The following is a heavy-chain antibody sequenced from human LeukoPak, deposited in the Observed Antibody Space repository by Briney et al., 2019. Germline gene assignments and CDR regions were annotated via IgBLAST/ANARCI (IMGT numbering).Heavy chain of an antibody. CDR3: AKGSSSSRPYYFDY. Sequence: PGGSLRLSCAASGFTFSSYAMSWVRQAPGKGLEWASAISGSGGSTYYADSVKGRFTISRDNSKNTLFLQMNSLRVEDTAVYYCAKGSSSSRPYYFDYWGQGTLVTVSS. CDR2: ISGSGGST. CDR1: GFTFSSYA. D-gene: IGHD6-6*01. J-gene: IGHJ4*02. V-gene: IGHV3-23*01.